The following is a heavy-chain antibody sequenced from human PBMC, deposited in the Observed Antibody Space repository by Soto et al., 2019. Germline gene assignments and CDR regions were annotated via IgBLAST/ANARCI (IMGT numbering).Heavy chain of an antibody. CDR1: GYTFTSYY. D-gene: IGHD3-3*01. Sequence: ASVKVSCKASGYTFTSYYMHWVRQAPGQGLEWMGIINPSGGSTSYAQKFQGRVTMTRDASTSTVYMELSSLRSEDTAVYYCGRGGLRFLEWYTGSYGMDVWGQGTTVTVSS. V-gene: IGHV1-46*01. J-gene: IGHJ6*02. CDR3: GRGGLRFLEWYTGSYGMDV. CDR2: INPSGGST.